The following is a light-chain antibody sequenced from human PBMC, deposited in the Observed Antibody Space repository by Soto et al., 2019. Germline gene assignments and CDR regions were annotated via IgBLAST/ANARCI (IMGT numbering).Light chain of an antibody. Sequence: EIVMTQSPATLSVFPGERVTLSCRASQSVSSDLAWYQQKPGQAPRLLIYAASTRATGIPARFSGSGSGTEFPLTISSLQSEDFAVYFCQQYNNWPLTFGGGTKGEIK. V-gene: IGKV3-15*01. CDR1: QSVSSD. CDR2: AAS. J-gene: IGKJ4*01. CDR3: QQYNNWPLT.